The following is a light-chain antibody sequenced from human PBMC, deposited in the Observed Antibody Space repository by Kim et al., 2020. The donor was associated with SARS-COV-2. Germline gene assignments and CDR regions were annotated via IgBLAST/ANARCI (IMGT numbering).Light chain of an antibody. V-gene: IGLV3-21*04. CDR3: QVWDSRSDPL. Sequence: APGKTARITCGGNKIGSKSVHWYQQKPGQAPVLVIYFDSDRPSGIPERFSGSNSGNTATLTISRVEAGDEADYYCQVWDSRSDPLFGGGTKLTVL. J-gene: IGLJ3*02. CDR2: FDS. CDR1: KIGSKS.